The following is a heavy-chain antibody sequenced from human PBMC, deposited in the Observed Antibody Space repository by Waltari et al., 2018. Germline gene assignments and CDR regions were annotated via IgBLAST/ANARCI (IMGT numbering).Heavy chain of an antibody. V-gene: IGHV1-8*01. CDR1: GYTFPSYA. CDR3: ARGAARGRGADGFAP. CDR2: VNPNNGTT. D-gene: IGHD6-6*01. Sequence: QMPVVQSGAAVQKPGASVKVSCKASGYTFPSYAINWLRQASGQGPEWMGGVNPNNGTTCYEQKYQDRLSMTTHNSRTAPYMDLPSAAADDTARYYCARGAARGRGADGFAPWGQGSLGT. J-gene: IGHJ5*02.